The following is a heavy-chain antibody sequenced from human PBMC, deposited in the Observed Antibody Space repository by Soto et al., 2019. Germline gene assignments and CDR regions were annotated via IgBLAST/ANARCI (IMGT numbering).Heavy chain of an antibody. V-gene: IGHV1-69*01. Sequence: QVQLVQSGAEVKKPGSSVKVSCKASADTFSSSAFSWVRQAPGQGLEWMGGIIPCFHAATYAQRFQGRVTITADESTSTVYIELSSMISEDTALYYCARDLISNYNYSGMDVWGQGPTVTVSS. CDR1: ADTFSSSA. CDR3: ARDLISNYNYSGMDV. CDR2: IIPCFHAA. J-gene: IGHJ6*02.